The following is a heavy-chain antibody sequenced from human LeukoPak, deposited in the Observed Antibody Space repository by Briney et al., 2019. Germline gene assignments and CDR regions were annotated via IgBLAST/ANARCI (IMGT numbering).Heavy chain of an antibody. CDR2: ILTDGSGT. CDR1: GFTFSIYA. J-gene: IGHJ5*01. D-gene: IGHD3-10*01. V-gene: IGHV3-74*01. Sequence: GGSLRLSCAASGFTFSIYAMSWVRQVPGKGLVWVSRILTDGSGTNYADSVKGRFTISRDYAKNTLYLQMNSLRVEDTAVYFCARGSYYGSGNYFDSWGQGTLVTVSS. CDR3: ARGSYYGSGNYFDS.